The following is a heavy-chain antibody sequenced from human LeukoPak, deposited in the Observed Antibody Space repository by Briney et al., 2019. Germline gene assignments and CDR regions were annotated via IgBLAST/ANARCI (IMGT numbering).Heavy chain of an antibody. CDR3: ARTKYYFDSSDYFFFDP. D-gene: IGHD3-22*01. V-gene: IGHV4-39*01. CDR1: YESISSSSHY. J-gene: IGHJ5*02. CDR2: IDSGRNI. Sequence: DTLSLTCTVSYESISSSSHYWGWIRRPPGKWLEWIGSIDSGRNIHSNPSLDGRDTISVDTSKNQFSLKLSSVTAADTAVYYCARTKYYFDSSDYFFFDPWGQGILVIVSS.